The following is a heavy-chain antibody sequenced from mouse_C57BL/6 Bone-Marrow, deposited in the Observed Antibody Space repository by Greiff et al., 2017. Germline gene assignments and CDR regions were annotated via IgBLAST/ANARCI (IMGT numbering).Heavy chain of an antibody. D-gene: IGHD2-3*01. V-gene: IGHV14-4*01. CDR1: GFNIKDDY. J-gene: IGHJ2*01. Sequence: VQLQQSGAELVRPGASVKLSCTASGFNIKDDYIHWVKQRPEQGLEWIGWIDPAIGDTEYDSKFQGKATITSDTSSNTAYLQLSSLTSEDTAVYCCSSFDGSYFDFWGQGTPLTVAS. CDR3: SSFDGSYFDF. CDR2: IDPAIGDT.